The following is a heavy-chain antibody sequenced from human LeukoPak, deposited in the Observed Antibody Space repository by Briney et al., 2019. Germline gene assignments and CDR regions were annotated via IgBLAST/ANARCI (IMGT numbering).Heavy chain of an antibody. D-gene: IGHD2-15*01. CDR1: GFTFSNYW. CDR3: VRGGPSTWS. Sequence: QTGGSLRFSGAGSGFTFSNYWMHWVRQAPGKGWVWVSRINPDGSSTIYADSVRGRFTISRDDAKNTVYLQMNNLRAEDTAVYYCVRGGPSTWSWGQGTLVTVSS. V-gene: IGHV3-74*01. CDR2: INPDGSST. J-gene: IGHJ5*02.